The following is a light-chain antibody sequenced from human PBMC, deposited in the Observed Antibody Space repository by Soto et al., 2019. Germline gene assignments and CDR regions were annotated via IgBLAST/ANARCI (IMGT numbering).Light chain of an antibody. CDR1: QTISGY. J-gene: IGKJ2*01. V-gene: IGKV1-39*01. CDR2: TTS. CDR3: QQNDNNPYT. Sequence: DIQMTQSPSSLSASVGDRVTITCRASQTISGYLNWYQQKPGKAPKLLIYTTSTLQSGVPSRFSGSGSGTDFTLTISSLQPEDFATYYCQQNDNNPYTFGQGTNLEV.